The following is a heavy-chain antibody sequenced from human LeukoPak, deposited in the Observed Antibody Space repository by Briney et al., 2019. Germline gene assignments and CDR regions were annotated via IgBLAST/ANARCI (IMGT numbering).Heavy chain of an antibody. CDR2: ISSSGSTI. J-gene: IGHJ4*02. CDR3: ARDHLSGDFDY. Sequence: GGSLRLSCAASGFTFSDYYMSWIRQAPGHGLEWVSYISSSGSTIYYADSVKGRFTISRDNAKNSLYLQMNSLRAEDTAVYYCARDHLSGDFDYWGQGTLVTVSS. D-gene: IGHD6-19*01. V-gene: IGHV3-11*01. CDR1: GFTFSDYY.